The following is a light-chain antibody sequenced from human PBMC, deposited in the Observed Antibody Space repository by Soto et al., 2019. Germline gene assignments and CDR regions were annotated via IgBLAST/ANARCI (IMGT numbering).Light chain of an antibody. J-gene: IGKJ5*01. CDR2: GAA. V-gene: IGKV3-20*01. Sequence: EIVLTQSPGTLSLSPVEIGTRSFMASQSVSSSYLAWYQQKTGQAPRLLIYGAASRAAGIPDRFSGSGSATNFSLTISRRVHEDYTVYYCQQQGSSSITFGQGTRLEIK. CDR3: QQQGSSSIT. CDR1: QSVSSSY.